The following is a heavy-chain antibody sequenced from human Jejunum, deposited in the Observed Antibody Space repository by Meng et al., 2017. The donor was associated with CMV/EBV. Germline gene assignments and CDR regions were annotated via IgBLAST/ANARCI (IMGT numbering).Heavy chain of an antibody. CDR3: ARDGGLGAFDI. CDR1: GFTFSTYN. V-gene: IGHV3-13*01. D-gene: IGHD3-16*01. CDR2: IGTVGDT. J-gene: IGHJ3*02. Sequence: CAASGFTFSTYNMHWVRQATGKGLEWVSGIGTVGDTYYPDSVKGRFTISREHAKNSLYLQMNSLRAGDTAVYYCARDGGLGAFDIWGQGTMVTVSS.